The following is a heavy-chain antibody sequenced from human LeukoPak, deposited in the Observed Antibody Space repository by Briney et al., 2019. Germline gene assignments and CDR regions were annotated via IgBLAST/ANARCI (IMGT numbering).Heavy chain of an antibody. J-gene: IGHJ4*02. V-gene: IGHV3-48*01. D-gene: IGHD1-14*01. CDR3: ARGLHLPDFLSPY. CDR2: ISSSSNTI. Sequence: PGGSLRLSCAASGFTFSDYSMNWVRQAPGKGLEWLSYISSSSNTIYYADSVKGRFTISRDNAKSALFLQMNSLRAEDTAVYYCARGLHLPDFLSPYWGQGTLVTVSP. CDR1: GFTFSDYS.